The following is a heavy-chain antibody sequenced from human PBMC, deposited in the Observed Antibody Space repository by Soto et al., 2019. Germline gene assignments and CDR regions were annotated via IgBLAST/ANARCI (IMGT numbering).Heavy chain of an antibody. J-gene: IGHJ4*02. V-gene: IGHV3-66*01. CDR3: ARDPWAADY. Sequence: EVQLVESGGGLVQPGGSLRLSCAASGLSVRPRYWSWVRQGPGKGLEWVSVIYSGGSAFYADSVRGRFTISRDNSKNTVNLQMNSLRAEDTAVYYCARDPWAADYWGQGTLVTVSS. CDR1: GLSVRPRY. CDR2: IYSGGSA. D-gene: IGHD3-16*01.